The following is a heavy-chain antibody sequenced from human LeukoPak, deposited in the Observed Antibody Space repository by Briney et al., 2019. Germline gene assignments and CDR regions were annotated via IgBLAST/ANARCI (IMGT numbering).Heavy chain of an antibody. CDR1: GGSISSYY. Sequence: PSETLSLTCTVSGGSISSYYWSWIRQPPGKGLEWIGYIYYSGSTNYNPSLKSRVTISVDTSKNQFSLKLSSVTAADTAVYYCARRVQPAGGYYYNYMDVWGKGTTVTVSS. J-gene: IGHJ6*03. CDR3: ARRVQPAGGYYYNYMDV. V-gene: IGHV4-59*01. D-gene: IGHD4-23*01. CDR2: IYYSGST.